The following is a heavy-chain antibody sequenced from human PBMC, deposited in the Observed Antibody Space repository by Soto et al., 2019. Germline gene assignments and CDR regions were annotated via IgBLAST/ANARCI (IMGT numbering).Heavy chain of an antibody. CDR1: GGSISSSSYY. CDR3: ARGGAHYDILTGYSPHYYYYGMDV. J-gene: IGHJ6*02. D-gene: IGHD3-9*01. Sequence: QLQLQESGPGLVKPSETLSLTCTVSGGSISSSSYYWGWIRQPPGKGLEWIGSIYYSGSTYYNPSLKSRVTTSVDTSKNQFSLKLSSVTAADTAVYYCARGGAHYDILTGYSPHYYYYGMDVWGQGTTVTVSS. CDR2: IYYSGST. V-gene: IGHV4-39*01.